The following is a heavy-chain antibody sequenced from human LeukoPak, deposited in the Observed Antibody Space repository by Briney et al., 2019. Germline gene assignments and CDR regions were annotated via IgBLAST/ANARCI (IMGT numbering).Heavy chain of an antibody. V-gene: IGHV3-9*01. CDR2: ISWNRGSI. J-gene: IGHJ4*02. Sequence: GRSLRLSCAASGFTFDDYAVHWVRQAPGKGLEWVSGISWNRGSIGYADSVKGRFTISRDNAKNSLYLQMNSLRAEDTAVYYCARGLNFDYWGQGTLVTVSS. CDR3: ARGLNFDY. CDR1: GFTFDDYA.